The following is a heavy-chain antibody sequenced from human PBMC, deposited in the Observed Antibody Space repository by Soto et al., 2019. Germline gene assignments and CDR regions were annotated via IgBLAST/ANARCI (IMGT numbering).Heavy chain of an antibody. Sequence: QVQLQESGPGLVKPSETLSLTCTVSGDSISSYYWSWIRQPAGKGLEWIGRIYTSGSTNYNPALKSRVTMSIDTSKNQFSLKLSSVPAAVTAVYYCAAEKTVASTWWFVPWGQGTLVTLSS. CDR2: IYTSGST. CDR1: GDSISSYY. CDR3: AAEKTVASTWWFVP. V-gene: IGHV4-4*07. D-gene: IGHD6-19*01. J-gene: IGHJ5*01.